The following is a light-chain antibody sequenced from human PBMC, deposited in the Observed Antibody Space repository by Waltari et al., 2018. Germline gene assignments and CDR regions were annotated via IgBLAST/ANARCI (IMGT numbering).Light chain of an antibody. CDR2: AAS. CDR3: LQHNSFPLT. Sequence: EIQMTQSPSSLSASVGDRVTMTCRASQGIRNDLAWYQQKPGKAPKRLIYAASSLQSGVPSRFSGRGSGTDFTLTVSSLQPEDAATYYCLQHNSFPLTFGGGTNVEIK. CDR1: QGIRND. V-gene: IGKV1-17*01. J-gene: IGKJ4*01.